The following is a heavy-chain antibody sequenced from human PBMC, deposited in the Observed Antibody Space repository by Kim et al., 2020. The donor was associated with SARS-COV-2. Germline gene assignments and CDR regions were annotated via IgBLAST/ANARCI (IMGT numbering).Heavy chain of an antibody. Sequence: GGSLRLSCAASGFTFSSYAMNWARQAPGKGLEWVSTISGSGTSTYYADSVKGRFTISRDDSRNTLYLQMNTLRAEDTAVYYCAKSPLGGGGRGAFSWGQGTLVTVSS. J-gene: IGHJ4*02. CDR3: AKSPLGGGGRGAFS. D-gene: IGHD3-16*01. CDR2: ISGSGTST. CDR1: GFTFSSYA. V-gene: IGHV3-23*01.